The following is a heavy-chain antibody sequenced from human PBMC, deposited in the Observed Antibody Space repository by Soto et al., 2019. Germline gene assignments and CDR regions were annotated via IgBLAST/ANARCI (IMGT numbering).Heavy chain of an antibody. CDR2: MNEDGSEE. Sequence: GGSLRLSCAASAFTFSSSWMTWVRQAPGKGLEWVATMNEDGSEEFYLDSVKGRFTITRDNPKKSLFLQMNSLRAEDTAVYYCTRDLRAVRGHYFDYWGQGT. V-gene: IGHV3-7*01. J-gene: IGHJ4*02. CDR1: AFTFSSSW. CDR3: TRDLRAVRGHYFDY. D-gene: IGHD6-19*01.